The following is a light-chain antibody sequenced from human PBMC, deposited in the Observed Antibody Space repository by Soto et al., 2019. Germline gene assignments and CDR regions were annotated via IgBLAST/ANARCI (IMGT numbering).Light chain of an antibody. CDR2: SDN. Sequence: QSVLTQPPSASGTPGQRVTISWSGSSSNIAGNAVNWFQQLPGTAPKLLIYSDNHRPSGVPDRFSGSKSGTSASLAISGLQSEDEADYYCATWADSLNTYVFGAGTQLTVL. CDR3: ATWADSLNTYV. J-gene: IGLJ1*01. V-gene: IGLV1-44*01. CDR1: SSNIAGNA.